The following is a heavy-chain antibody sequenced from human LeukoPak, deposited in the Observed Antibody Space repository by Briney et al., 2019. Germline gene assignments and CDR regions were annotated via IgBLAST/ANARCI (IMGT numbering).Heavy chain of an antibody. CDR3: AKDIGAPYSQGAFDI. CDR2: ISGSGGST. V-gene: IGHV3-23*01. D-gene: IGHD5-18*01. J-gene: IGHJ3*02. CDR1: GFTFSSYA. Sequence: GGSLRLSCAASGFTFSSYAMSWVRQAPGKGLEWVSAISGSGGSTYYADSVKGRFTISRDNSKNTLCLQMNSLRAEDTAVYYCAKDIGAPYSQGAFDIWGQGTMVTVSS.